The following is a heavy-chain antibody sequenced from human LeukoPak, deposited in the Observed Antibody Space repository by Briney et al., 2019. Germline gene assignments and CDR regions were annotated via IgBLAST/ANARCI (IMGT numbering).Heavy chain of an antibody. CDR3: AKDLRSYYYDSSGDPSFYFDY. V-gene: IGHV3-48*01. J-gene: IGHJ4*02. D-gene: IGHD3-22*01. CDR2: ISSASNTI. CDR1: GFTFSSYS. Sequence: GGSLRLSCAASGFTFSSYSMNWLRQAPGKGLEWVSYISSASNTIYYADSVKGRFTISRDNSKNTLYLQMNSLRAEDTAVYYCAKDLRSYYYDSSGDPSFYFDYWGQGTLVTVSS.